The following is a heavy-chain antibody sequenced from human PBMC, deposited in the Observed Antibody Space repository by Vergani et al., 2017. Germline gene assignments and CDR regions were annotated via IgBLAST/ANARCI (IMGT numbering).Heavy chain of an antibody. J-gene: IGHJ3*02. CDR1: GGSFSGYY. CDR3: ARDMYSSSWYWGDAFDI. CDR2: INHSGST. Sequence: QVQLQQWGAGLLKTSETLSLTCAVYGGSFSGYYWSWIRQPPGKGLEWIGEINHSGSTNYNPSLKSRVTISVDTSKNSLYLKMNSLRAEDTAVYYCARDMYSSSWYWGDAFDIWGQGTMVTVSS. V-gene: IGHV4-34*01. D-gene: IGHD6-13*01.